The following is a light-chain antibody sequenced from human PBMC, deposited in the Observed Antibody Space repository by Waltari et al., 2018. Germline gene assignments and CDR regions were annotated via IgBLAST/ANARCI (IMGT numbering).Light chain of an antibody. V-gene: IGLV2-14*03. CDR3: TSYTRGSTF. J-gene: IGLJ2*01. Sequence: QTALTQPASVSGSPGQSITISCTGTSSDVGDFNYVSWYQQHQGKAPKLIIYDVRYRPSGVSNRFSGAKSGNTASLSISGLQAEDEADYYCTSYTRGSTFFGGGTRLTVL. CDR2: DVR. CDR1: SSDVGDFNY.